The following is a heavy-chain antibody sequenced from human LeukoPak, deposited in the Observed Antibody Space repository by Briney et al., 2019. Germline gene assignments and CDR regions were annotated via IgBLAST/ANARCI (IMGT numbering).Heavy chain of an antibody. CDR3: ARHVNSNGSPSDY. V-gene: IGHV4-39*01. CDR2: IYHIGST. CDR1: GGSISSTRYY. D-gene: IGHD1-26*01. J-gene: IGHJ4*02. Sequence: SETLSLTCTVSGGSISSTRYYWGWIRQPPGKGLEWIGSIYHIGSTYYNPSLKSRVTISVDTSKNQFSLKLRSVTAADTAVYYCARHVNSNGSPSDYWGQGTLVTVSS.